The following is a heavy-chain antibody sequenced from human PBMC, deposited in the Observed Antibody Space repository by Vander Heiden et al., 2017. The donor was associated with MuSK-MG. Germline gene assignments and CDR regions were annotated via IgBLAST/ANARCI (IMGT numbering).Heavy chain of an antibody. J-gene: IGHJ6*02. D-gene: IGHD2-15*01. CDR1: GFTVSSNY. CDR3: ARDRAGYCSGGSCLPDYYYDGMDV. Sequence: EVQLVESGGALVQPAWSTRLPCAAPGFTVSSNYMSWVRQAPGKGLEWVSVIYSGGSTYYADSVKGRFTISRDNSKNTLYLQMNSLRAEDTAVYYCARDRAGYCSGGSCLPDYYYDGMDVWVQGTTVTVSS. V-gene: IGHV3-66*01. CDR2: IYSGGST.